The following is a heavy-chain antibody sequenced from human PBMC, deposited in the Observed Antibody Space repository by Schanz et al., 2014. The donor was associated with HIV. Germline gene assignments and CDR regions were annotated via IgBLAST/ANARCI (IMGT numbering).Heavy chain of an antibody. D-gene: IGHD6-13*01. CDR2: ISSDGSNK. CDR1: GFTFTTYG. Sequence: QVQLVESGGALVQPGRFLRLSCAASGFTFTTYGMQWVRQAPGKGLEWVAVISSDGSNKYYADSVKGRFTISRDNSKNTLYLQMNSLRAEDTAVYYCAKEEQQLGGVGGYHFDYWGQGTLVTVSS. CDR3: AKEEQQLGGVGGYHFDY. J-gene: IGHJ4*02. V-gene: IGHV3-30*18.